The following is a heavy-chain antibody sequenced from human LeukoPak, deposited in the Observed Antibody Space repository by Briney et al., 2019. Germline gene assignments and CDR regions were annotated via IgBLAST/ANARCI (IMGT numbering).Heavy chain of an antibody. CDR1: GFTFSSYS. J-gene: IGHJ5*02. Sequence: GGSLRFSCAASGFTFSSYSMNWVRQAPGKGLEWVSSISSSSSYIYYADSVKGRFTISRDNAKNSLYLQMNSLRAEDTAVYYCARDRRITMVRGVPNWFDPWGQGTLVTVSS. CDR2: ISSSSSYI. CDR3: ARDRRITMVRGVPNWFDP. V-gene: IGHV3-21*01. D-gene: IGHD3-10*01.